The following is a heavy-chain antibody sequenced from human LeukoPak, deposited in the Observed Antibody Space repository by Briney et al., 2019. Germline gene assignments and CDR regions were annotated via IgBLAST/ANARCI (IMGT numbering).Heavy chain of an antibody. D-gene: IGHD6-13*01. V-gene: IGHV3-9*01. CDR1: GLTFTSYY. CDR3: AKDGGGIGYFDY. CDR2: ISWAGGSI. J-gene: IGHJ4*02. Sequence: GGSLRLSCAASGLTFTSYYMHWVRKAPGKGREWVSGISWAGGSIGYADSVKGRFTISRDNAKNSLYLQMNSLRAEDTALYYCAKDGGGIGYFDYWGQGTLVTVSS.